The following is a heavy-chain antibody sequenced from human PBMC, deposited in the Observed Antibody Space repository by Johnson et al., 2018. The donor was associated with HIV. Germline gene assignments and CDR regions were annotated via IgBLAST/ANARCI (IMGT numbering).Heavy chain of an antibody. D-gene: IGHD6-13*01. J-gene: IGHJ3*02. Sequence: QVQLVESGGGLMQPGGSLRLSCAASGFTFSSYAMHWVRQAPGKGLEWVAVISYDGSNKYYADSVKGRFTICRDNSKNTLYLQMNSLRAEDTVVYYCAKDGYVSGYSSSNDIWGQGTMVTVSS. CDR2: ISYDGSNK. V-gene: IGHV3-30-3*01. CDR1: GFTFSSYA. CDR3: AKDGYVSGYSSSNDI.